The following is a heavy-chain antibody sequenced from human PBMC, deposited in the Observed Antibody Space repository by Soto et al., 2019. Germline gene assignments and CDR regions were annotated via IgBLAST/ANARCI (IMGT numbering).Heavy chain of an antibody. Sequence: QVQLQESGPGLVKPSETLSLTCTVSGGSMNAYYWSWIRQPPGKGLEWIGYVSYSGTSKYNPSLESRITMSLDTSGHHFSLSLSSVTAADSAVYFWARYSPPKQSYESNPGFFDPWGQGTLVAVSS. CDR1: GGSMNAYY. V-gene: IGHV4-59*01. CDR2: VSYSGTS. D-gene: IGHD2-15*01. CDR3: ARYSPPKQSYESNPGFFDP. J-gene: IGHJ5*02.